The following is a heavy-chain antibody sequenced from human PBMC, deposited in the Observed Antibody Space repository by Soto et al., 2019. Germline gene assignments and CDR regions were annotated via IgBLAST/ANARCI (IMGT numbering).Heavy chain of an antibody. CDR1: GFTFSSYG. D-gene: IGHD5-18*01. Sequence: QVQLVESGGGVVQPGRSLRLSCAASGFTFSSYGMHWVRQAPGKGLEWVAVISYDGSNKYYADSVKGRFTISRDNSKNTLYLQMNSLRAEDTAVYYCAKENVDTARSFDYWGEETLVTVSS. V-gene: IGHV3-30*18. J-gene: IGHJ4*02. CDR3: AKENVDTARSFDY. CDR2: ISYDGSNK.